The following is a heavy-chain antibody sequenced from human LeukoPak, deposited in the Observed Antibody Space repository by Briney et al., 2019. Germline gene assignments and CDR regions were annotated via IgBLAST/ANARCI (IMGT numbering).Heavy chain of an antibody. CDR1: GFTFSSYS. Sequence: GGSLRLSCAASGFTFSSYSMNWVRQAPGKGLEWVSYISSSSSTIYYADSVKGRFTISRDNAKNSLYLQMNSLRDEDTAVYYCARDCALTVLDYYYGMDVWGQGTTVTVSS. V-gene: IGHV3-48*02. CDR2: ISSSSSTI. D-gene: IGHD3-9*01. J-gene: IGHJ6*02. CDR3: ARDCALTVLDYYYGMDV.